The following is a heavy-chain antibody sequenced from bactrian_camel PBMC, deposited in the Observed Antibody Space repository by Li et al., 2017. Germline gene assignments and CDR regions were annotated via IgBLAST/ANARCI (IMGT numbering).Heavy chain of an antibody. CDR3: AADCRRRRGTVTTAPDFLS. V-gene: IGHV3S40*01. CDR1: GFTFSGYA. J-gene: IGHJ6*01. Sequence: VQLVESGGGLVQSGGSLRLSCAASGFTFSGYAMSWIRQAPGKWLEWVSTIGDGAGYTYYADSVKGRFTISQGNAKNTVYLQMSGLKPEDTAMYYCAADCRRRRGTVTTAPDFLSWGQGTQVTVS. CDR2: IGDGAGYT. D-gene: IGHD3*01.